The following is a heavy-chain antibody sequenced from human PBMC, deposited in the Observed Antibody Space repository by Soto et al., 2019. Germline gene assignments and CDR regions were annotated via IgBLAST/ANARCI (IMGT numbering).Heavy chain of an antibody. CDR2: IYWNDNE. J-gene: IGHJ4*02. CDR1: GFSLRDYAVG. D-gene: IGHD6-19*01. Sequence: QITLKESGPTLVKPTHTLTLTCTFSGFSLRDYAVGVGWIRQPPGKALEWLSFIYWNDNEYYSPSLRSRLTTSKDTSKNQVVLTMTNMAPVDTATYYCAHGSGWLFDYWGQGTLVTVSS. V-gene: IGHV2-5*01. CDR3: AHGSGWLFDY.